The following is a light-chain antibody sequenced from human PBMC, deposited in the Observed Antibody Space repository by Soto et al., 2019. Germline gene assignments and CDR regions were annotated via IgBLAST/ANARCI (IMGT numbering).Light chain of an antibody. CDR3: SKPLQIPYM. CDR1: QSLLHSNGYNY. V-gene: IGKV2-28*01. J-gene: IGKJ2*01. Sequence: DIVMTQSPLSLPVTPGEPASISCRASQSLLHSNGYNYLDWYLQKPGQSPQLLIYLGSNRAYGVTDRFSDSGSGTDFKLIISTVETEDVVFLCCSKPLQIPYMFAQGTKQQIQ. CDR2: LGS.